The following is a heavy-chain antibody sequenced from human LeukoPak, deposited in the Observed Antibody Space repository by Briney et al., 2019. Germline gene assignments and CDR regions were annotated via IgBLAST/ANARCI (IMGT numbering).Heavy chain of an antibody. CDR2: INSDGSTT. V-gene: IGHV3-74*01. D-gene: IGHD3-22*01. CDR1: GFTFSSYW. J-gene: IGHJ3*02. Sequence: GGSLRLSCAASGFTFSSYWMHWVRQAPGKGLVWVSRINSDGSTTTYADSVKGRFTISGDNAKNTVYLQMNSLRAEDTAVYYCARGYDSSGYSRRAFDIWGQGTMVTVPS. CDR3: ARGYDSSGYSRRAFDI.